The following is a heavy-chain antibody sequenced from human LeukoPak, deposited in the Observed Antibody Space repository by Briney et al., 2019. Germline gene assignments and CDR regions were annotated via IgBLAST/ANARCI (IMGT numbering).Heavy chain of an antibody. D-gene: IGHD6-13*01. CDR2: IYYSGST. Sequence: SETLSLTCTVSGGSISSYYWSWIRQPPGKGLEWIGYIYYSGSTNYNPSLKSRVTISVDTSKNQFSLKLSSVTAADTAVYYCARAYSSSWFDPWGQGTLVTVSS. V-gene: IGHV4-59*01. CDR1: GGSISSYY. J-gene: IGHJ5*02. CDR3: ARAYSSSWFDP.